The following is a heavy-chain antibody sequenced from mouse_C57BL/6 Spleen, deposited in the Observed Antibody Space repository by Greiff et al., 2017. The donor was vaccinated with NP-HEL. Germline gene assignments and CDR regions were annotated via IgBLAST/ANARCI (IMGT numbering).Heavy chain of an antibody. CDR2: IDPSDSYT. Sequence: VQLQQPGAELVKPGASVKLSCKASGYTFTSYWMQWVKQRPGQGLEWIGEIDPSDSYTNYNQKFKGKATLTVDTSSSTAYMQLSSLTSEDSAVYYCALYDYDPMDYWGQGTSVTVSS. D-gene: IGHD2-4*01. J-gene: IGHJ4*01. V-gene: IGHV1-50*01. CDR1: GYTFTSYW. CDR3: ALYDYDPMDY.